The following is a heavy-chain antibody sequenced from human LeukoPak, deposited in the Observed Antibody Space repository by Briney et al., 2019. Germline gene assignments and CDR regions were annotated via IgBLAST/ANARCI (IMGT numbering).Heavy chain of an antibody. J-gene: IGHJ6*02. CDR2: IYYSGST. V-gene: IGHV4-39*07. CDR3: AAGNWGSVSDLDYYYYGMDV. Sequence: PSETLSLTCTISGGSISSSSYYWGWIRQPPGKGLEWIGSIYYSGSTYYNPSLKSRVTMSVDTSKNQFSLKLSAVTAADTAVYYCAAGNWGSVSDLDYYYYGMDVWGQGTTVTSP. D-gene: IGHD3-16*01. CDR1: GGSISSSSYY.